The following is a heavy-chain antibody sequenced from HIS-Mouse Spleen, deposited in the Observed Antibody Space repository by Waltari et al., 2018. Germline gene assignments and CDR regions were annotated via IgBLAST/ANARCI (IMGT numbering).Heavy chain of an antibody. CDR2: ISYDGSNK. CDR1: GFTFSSYG. Sequence: QVQLVESGGVVVQPGRSLSLSCAASGFTFSSYGMPWVRQAPGKGLEWVAVISYDGSNKYYADSVKGRFTISRDNSKNTLYLQMNSLRAEDTAVYYCAKDKHHAFDYWGQGTLVTVSS. CDR3: AKDKHHAFDY. V-gene: IGHV3-30*18. J-gene: IGHJ4*02.